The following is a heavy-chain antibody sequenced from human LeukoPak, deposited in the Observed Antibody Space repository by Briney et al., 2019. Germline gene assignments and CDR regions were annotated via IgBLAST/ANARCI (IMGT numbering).Heavy chain of an antibody. Sequence: GGSLGLSCAASGFTFSGSAMHWVRQASGKGLEWVGRIRSKANSYATAYAASVKGRFTISRDDSKNTAYLQMNSLKTEDTAVYYCTSLGGWYPFIDYWGQGTLVTVSS. CDR3: TSLGGWYPFIDY. V-gene: IGHV3-73*01. CDR2: IRSKANSYAT. J-gene: IGHJ4*02. D-gene: IGHD6-19*01. CDR1: GFTFSGSA.